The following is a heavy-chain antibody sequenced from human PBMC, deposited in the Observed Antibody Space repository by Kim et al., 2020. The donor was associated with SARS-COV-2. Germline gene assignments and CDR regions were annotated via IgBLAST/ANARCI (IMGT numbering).Heavy chain of an antibody. V-gene: IGHV3-48*04. D-gene: IGHD3-16*01. CDR1: RFTFSSYN. J-gene: IGHJ4*02. CDR2: ISSSSSTI. CDR3: ARALFGYYSDY. Sequence: GGSLRLSCAASRFTFSSYNMNWVRQAPGKGLEWVSYISSSSSTIYYADSVKGRFTISRDNAKNSLYLQMNSLRAEDTAVYYCARALFGYYSDYWGQGTLVTVSS.